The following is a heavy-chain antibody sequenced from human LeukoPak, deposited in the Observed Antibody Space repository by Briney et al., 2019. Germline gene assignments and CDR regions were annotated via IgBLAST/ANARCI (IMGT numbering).Heavy chain of an antibody. CDR3: AKVGLDFWSGYSNFDY. CDR2: ISGSGGST. D-gene: IGHD3-3*01. Sequence: GGSLRLSCAASGFTFSSYAMSWVRQAPGKGLEWVSAISGSGGSTYYADSVKGRFTISRDNSKNTLYLQMNSLRAEDTAVYYCAKVGLDFWSGYSNFDYWGQGTLVTVYS. J-gene: IGHJ4*02. CDR1: GFTFSSYA. V-gene: IGHV3-23*01.